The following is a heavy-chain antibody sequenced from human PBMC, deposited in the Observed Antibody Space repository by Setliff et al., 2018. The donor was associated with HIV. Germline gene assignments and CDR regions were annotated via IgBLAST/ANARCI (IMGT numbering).Heavy chain of an antibody. CDR1: GGTFSNYS. Sequence: GASVKVSCKASGGTFSNYSMNWVRQAPGQGLEWMGGIIPMFGSTTYAQKFQDRVTITADESKDTVEMELSSLTSEDTAVYYCARDDHYYDMGSILSDWFFDLWDRGTLVTVSS. D-gene: IGHD3-22*01. CDR3: ARDDHYYDMGSILSDWFFDL. J-gene: IGHJ2*01. V-gene: IGHV1-69*13. CDR2: IIPMFGST.